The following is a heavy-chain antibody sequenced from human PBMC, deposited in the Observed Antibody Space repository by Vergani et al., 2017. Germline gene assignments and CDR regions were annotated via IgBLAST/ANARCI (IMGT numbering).Heavy chain of an antibody. Sequence: QVQLQESGPGLVKPSETLSLTCTVSNYSISRGYFWGWIRRPPGKGLEWIASFHHPGMTYNNPSLKSRVTISVDTSKNLISLKLNSVTAANTALYYCARHGGSGNFYYLFDSWGQGTLVTVSS. CDR2: FHHPGMT. CDR3: ARHGGSGNFYYLFDS. D-gene: IGHD3-10*01. V-gene: IGHV4-38-2*02. J-gene: IGHJ4*02. CDR1: NYSISRGYF.